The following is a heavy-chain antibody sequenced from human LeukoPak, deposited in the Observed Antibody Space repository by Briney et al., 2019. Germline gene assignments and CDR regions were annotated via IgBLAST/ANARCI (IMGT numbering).Heavy chain of an antibody. CDR1: GFTSSKYW. Sequence: PGGSLRLSCAASGFTSSKYWMLWARQAPGKGRESVSRINTDGTVTTYADSVKGRFTVSRDNADNTMFLQMNSVRDEDTAVYYCATKQWLAPPPDSWGQGTPVTVSS. J-gene: IGHJ4*02. D-gene: IGHD6-19*01. CDR3: ATKQWLAPPPDS. CDR2: INTDGTVT. V-gene: IGHV3-74*01.